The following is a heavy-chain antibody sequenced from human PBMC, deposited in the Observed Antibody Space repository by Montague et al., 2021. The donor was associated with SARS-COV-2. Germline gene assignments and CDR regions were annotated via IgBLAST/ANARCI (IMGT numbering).Heavy chain of an antibody. J-gene: IGHJ4*02. Sequence: SETLSLTCTVSGGSISSYYWSWIRQPPGKGLEWIGYIYYSGSTNYNPSLKSRVTISVDTSKNQFSLELSSVTAADTAVYYCARHERQWLRLYPYYFDYWGQGTLVTVSS. D-gene: IGHD5-12*01. CDR3: ARHERQWLRLYPYYFDY. CDR1: GGSISSYY. CDR2: IYYSGST. V-gene: IGHV4-59*08.